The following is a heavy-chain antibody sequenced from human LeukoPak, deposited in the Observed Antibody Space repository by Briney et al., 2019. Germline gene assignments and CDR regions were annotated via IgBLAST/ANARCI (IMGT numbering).Heavy chain of an antibody. Sequence: SVKVSCKASGGTFSSYAISWVRQAPGQGLEWMGGIIPIFGTANYAQKFQGRVTITTDESTSTAYMELSSLRSEDTAVYYCARPIYGDYPPGPYYFDYWGQGTLVTVSS. CDR2: IIPIFGTA. D-gene: IGHD4-17*01. J-gene: IGHJ4*02. V-gene: IGHV1-69*05. CDR3: ARPIYGDYPPGPYYFDY. CDR1: GGTFSSYA.